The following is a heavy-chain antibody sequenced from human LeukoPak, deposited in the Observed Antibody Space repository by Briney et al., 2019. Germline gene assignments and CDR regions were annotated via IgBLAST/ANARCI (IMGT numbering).Heavy chain of an antibody. CDR1: GYTFTGYY. CDR2: INPNSGGT. CDR3: ARSYYYGSGESIY. Sequence: ASVKVSCKASGYTFTGYYMHWVRQAPGQGLEWMGWINPNSGGTNYAQKFQGRVTMTRDTSISTAYMELSRLRSDDTAVYYCARSYYYGSGESIYWGQGTLVTVSS. V-gene: IGHV1-2*02. J-gene: IGHJ4*02. D-gene: IGHD3-10*01.